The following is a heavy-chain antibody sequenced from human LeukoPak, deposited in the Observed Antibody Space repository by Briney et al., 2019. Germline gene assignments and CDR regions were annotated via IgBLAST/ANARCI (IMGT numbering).Heavy chain of an antibody. CDR2: ISGSGGST. Sequence: GGSLRLSCAASGFTFSSYAMSWVRQAPRKGLEWVSAISGSGGSTYYAHSVKGRFSISRDNSKNTLYLQMNSLRAEDTAVYYCAKGPKYCSGGSCYRYWGQGTLVTVSS. CDR1: GFTFSSYA. D-gene: IGHD2-15*01. J-gene: IGHJ4*02. V-gene: IGHV3-23*01. CDR3: AKGPKYCSGGSCYRY.